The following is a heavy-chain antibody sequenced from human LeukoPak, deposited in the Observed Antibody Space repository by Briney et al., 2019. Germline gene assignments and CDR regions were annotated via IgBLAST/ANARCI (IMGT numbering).Heavy chain of an antibody. CDR2: IYSSGST. CDR3: ARGEYSSNDY. J-gene: IGHJ4*02. D-gene: IGHD4-11*01. V-gene: IGHV4-4*07. CDR1: GGSISSYF. Sequence: PSETLSLTCTVSGGSISSYFWTWIRQPAGKGLEWIGRIYSSGSTNYNPSLKSRVTMSVDTSKNQFSLKLSSVTAADTAVYFCARGEYSSNDYWGQGTLVTVSS.